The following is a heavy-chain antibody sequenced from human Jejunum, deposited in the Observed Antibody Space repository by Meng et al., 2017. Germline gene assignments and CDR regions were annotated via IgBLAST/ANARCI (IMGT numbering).Heavy chain of an antibody. CDR3: ARDHMGSLDY. D-gene: IGHD1-26*01. CDR1: GGSVSRAGSQ. J-gene: IGHJ4*02. V-gene: IGHV4-61*08. CDR2: AST. Sequence: QVQLQESGPGLVTPSETLSLICTVSGGSVSRAGSQWGWIRQPPGKGLEWIGYASTNYNPSLKSRVTISLDTSRNQFSLSLSSVTAADTAVYYCARDHMGSLDYWGQGILVTVSS.